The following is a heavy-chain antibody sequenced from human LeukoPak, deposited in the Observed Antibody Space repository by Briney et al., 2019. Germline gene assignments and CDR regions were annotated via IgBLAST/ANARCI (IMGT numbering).Heavy chain of an antibody. D-gene: IGHD6-13*01. CDR1: GGSISSYY. J-gene: IGHJ6*03. V-gene: IGHV4-59*01. CDR2: IYYSGST. Sequence: SETLSLTCTVSGGSISSYYWSWIRQPPGKGLEWIGYIYYSGSTNYNPSLKSRVTISVDTSKNQFSLKLSSVTAADTAVYYCARRGLAAAGRGYYYYYMDVWGKGTTVTVSS. CDR3: ARRGLAAAGRGYYYYYMDV.